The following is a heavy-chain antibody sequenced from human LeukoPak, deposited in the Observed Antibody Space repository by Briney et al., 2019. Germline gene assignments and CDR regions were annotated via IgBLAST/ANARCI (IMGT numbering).Heavy chain of an antibody. CDR3: ARGRFGAFYD. CDR2: IYTSGST. D-gene: IGHD3-10*01. Sequence: SETLSLTCAVSGGSFSGYYWYWIRQPPGKGLEWIGRIYTSGSTNYNPSLKSRVTMSVDTSKNQFSLKLSSVTAADTAVYYCARGRFGAFYDWGQGALVTVSS. CDR1: GGSFSGYY. V-gene: IGHV4-4*07. J-gene: IGHJ4*02.